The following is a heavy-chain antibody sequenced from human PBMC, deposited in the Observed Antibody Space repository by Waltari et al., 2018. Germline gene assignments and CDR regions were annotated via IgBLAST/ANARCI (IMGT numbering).Heavy chain of an antibody. CDR3: ASAMGGIRAESNYYYYGMDV. V-gene: IGHV4-34*01. CDR2: INQSGST. D-gene: IGHD6-19*01. CDR1: GVSFSGYY. J-gene: IGHJ6*02. Sequence: QEQLQQWGAGPLKPSETLSLTCAVYGVSFSGYYWSWIRQPPGKGLEWIGEINQSGSTNYNPSLKSRVTISVDTSKKQFSLKLSSVTAADTAVYYCASAMGGIRAESNYYYYGMDVWGQGTTVTVSS.